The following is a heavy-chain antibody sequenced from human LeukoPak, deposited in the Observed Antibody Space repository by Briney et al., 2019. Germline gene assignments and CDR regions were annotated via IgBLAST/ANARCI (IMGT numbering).Heavy chain of an antibody. D-gene: IGHD6-6*01. CDR1: GGSFSGYY. CDR3: ASKTSQDFDY. CDR2: INHSGST. V-gene: IGHV4-34*01. J-gene: IGHJ4*02. Sequence: SETLSLTCAVYGGSFSGYYWSWIRQPPGKGLEWIGEINHSGSTNYNPSLKSRVTISVDTSKNQSSLKLSSVTAADTAVYYCASKTSQDFDYWGQGTLVTVSS.